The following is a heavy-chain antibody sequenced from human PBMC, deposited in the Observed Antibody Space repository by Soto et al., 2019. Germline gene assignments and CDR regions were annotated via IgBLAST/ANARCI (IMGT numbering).Heavy chain of an antibody. CDR2: IYSGGST. CDR1: GFTVSSNY. V-gene: IGHV3-53*02. J-gene: IGHJ6*02. CDR3: ARVPYSSSSGNYYYYYGMDV. Sequence: EVQLVETGGGLIQPGGSLRLSCAASGFTVSSNYMSWVRQAPGKGLEWVSVIYSGGSTYYADSVKGRFTISRDNSKNTLYLQMNSLRAEDMAVYYCARVPYSSSSGNYYYYYGMDVWGQGTTVTVSS. D-gene: IGHD6-6*01.